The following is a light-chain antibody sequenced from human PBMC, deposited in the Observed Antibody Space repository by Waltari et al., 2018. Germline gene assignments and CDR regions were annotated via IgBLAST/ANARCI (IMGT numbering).Light chain of an antibody. CDR3: QTWGRDILVV. V-gene: IGLV4-69*01. CDR2: INSDGSH. J-gene: IGLJ2*01. Sequence: QLVLTQSPSVSASLGASVKLTCTLSSGHSSSAIAWHQVPPEKGPRYLLKINSDGSHRKGDGIPDRFSGSGSGAERYLTISSLQSEDEADYYCQTWGRDILVVFGGGTKLTVL. CDR1: SGHSSSA.